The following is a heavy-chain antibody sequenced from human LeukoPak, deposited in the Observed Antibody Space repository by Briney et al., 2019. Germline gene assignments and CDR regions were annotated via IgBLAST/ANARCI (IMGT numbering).Heavy chain of an antibody. V-gene: IGHV4-39*07. D-gene: IGHD5-24*01. CDR1: GGSISSSGFY. Sequence: SETLSLTCTVSGGSISSSGFYWGWIRQPPGKGLEWIGTIYYSGSTYYNPSLKSRATISVDTSKNQFSLKLSSVTAADTAVYYCARGPALARRDGYKLNYYYYYYMDVWGKGTTVTISS. J-gene: IGHJ6*03. CDR2: IYYSGST. CDR3: ARGPALARRDGYKLNYYYYYYMDV.